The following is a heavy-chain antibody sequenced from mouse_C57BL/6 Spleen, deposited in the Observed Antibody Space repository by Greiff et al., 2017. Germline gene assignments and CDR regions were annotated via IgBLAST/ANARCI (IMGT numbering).Heavy chain of an antibody. J-gene: IGHJ3*01. CDR1: GYTFTSYW. Sequence: VQLQQPGAELVRPGTSVKLSCKASGYTFTSYWMHWVKQRPGQGLEWIGVIDPSDSYTNYNQKFKGKATLTVDTSSSTAYMQLSSLTSEDSAVYYGARPSYYSNSLFAYWGQGTLVTVSA. CDR3: ARPSYYSNSLFAY. D-gene: IGHD2-5*01. V-gene: IGHV1-59*01. CDR2: IDPSDSYT.